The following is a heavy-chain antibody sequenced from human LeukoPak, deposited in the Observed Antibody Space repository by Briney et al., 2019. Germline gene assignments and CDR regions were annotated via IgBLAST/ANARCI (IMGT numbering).Heavy chain of an antibody. D-gene: IGHD3-22*01. CDR3: ARDRALYDSRRGYYYTEDDY. CDR1: GFAFSSYW. V-gene: IGHV3-7*01. J-gene: IGHJ4*02. CDR2: INQDGSEK. Sequence: GGSLRLSCAASGFAFSSYWMSWVRQAPGKGLEWVANINQDGSEKYYVDSVKGRFTISRDNAKSSLYLQMNSLRADDTAVYYCARDRALYDSRRGYYYTEDDYWGQGTLVTVSS.